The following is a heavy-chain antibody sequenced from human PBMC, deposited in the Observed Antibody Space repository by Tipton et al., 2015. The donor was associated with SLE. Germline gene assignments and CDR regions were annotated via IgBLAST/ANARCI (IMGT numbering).Heavy chain of an antibody. D-gene: IGHD6-6*01. CDR2: IDPSDSDT. V-gene: IGHV5-51*01. CDR1: GYSFTNSW. J-gene: IGHJ4*01. Sequence: QSGPEVKKPGEALQISCKTSGYSFTNSWIVWFRHMPGKGLECMGMIDPSDSDTRYNPSFQGHVSMSIDRSTTTAYLQWDNLRASDSAMYYCARQDSSSLNLFDFWGQGTLVTVSS. CDR3: ARQDSSSLNLFDF.